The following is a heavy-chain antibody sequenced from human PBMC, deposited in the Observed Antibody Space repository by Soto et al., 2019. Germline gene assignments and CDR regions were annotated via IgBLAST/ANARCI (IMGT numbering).Heavy chain of an antibody. J-gene: IGHJ6*02. CDR2: ISWDGGST. V-gene: IGHV3-43*01. CDR3: ARGLGNYFQPSYVYGLDV. D-gene: IGHD1-7*01. Sequence: GAERISEAGGGGNVCEYGRHLVRTKTGKGLEWLSLISWDGGSTYFADSVKGRFTVSRDNPKNSHFLQMSSLRPEDTALYYCARGLGNYFQPSYVYGLDVWGQGTTVNVSS. CDR1: GGNVCEYG.